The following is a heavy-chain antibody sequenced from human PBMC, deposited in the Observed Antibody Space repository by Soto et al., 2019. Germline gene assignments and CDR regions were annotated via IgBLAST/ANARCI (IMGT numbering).Heavy chain of an antibody. D-gene: IGHD6-13*01. V-gene: IGHV3-11*01. Sequence: SLRLSCAASGFTFSDYYMSWIRQAPGKGLEWVSYISSSGSTIYYADSVKGRFTISRDNAKNSLYLQMNSLRAEDTAVYYCARVAIGIAAAGPLFDYWGQGTLVTVSS. CDR2: ISSSGSTI. J-gene: IGHJ4*02. CDR3: ARVAIGIAAAGPLFDY. CDR1: GFTFSDYY.